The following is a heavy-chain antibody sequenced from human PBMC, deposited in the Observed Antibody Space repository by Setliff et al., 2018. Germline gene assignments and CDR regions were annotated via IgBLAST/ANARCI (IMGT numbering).Heavy chain of an antibody. D-gene: IGHD3-22*01. CDR2: IIPNSGGT. CDR3: ARVKRGRSLRYYYDSSGYGDGMDV. Sequence: GASVKVSCKASGGTFRSYAISWVRQAPGQGLEWMGGIIPNSGGTNYAQKFQGWVTMTRDTSISTAYMELSRLRSDDTAVYYCARVKRGRSLRYYYDSSGYGDGMDVWGQGTTVTVSS. CDR1: GGTFRSYA. J-gene: IGHJ6*02. V-gene: IGHV1-2*04.